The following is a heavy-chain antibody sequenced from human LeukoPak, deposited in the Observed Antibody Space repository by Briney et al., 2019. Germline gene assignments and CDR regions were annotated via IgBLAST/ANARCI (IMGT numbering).Heavy chain of an antibody. CDR1: GYSISSGYY. CDR3: ARAPRAYYDSSGYHGWFDP. CDR2: IYHSGST. J-gene: IGHJ5*02. D-gene: IGHD3-22*01. Sequence: SETLSLTCPVSGYSISSGYYWGWIRQPPGKGLEWIGSIYHSGSTYYNPSLKSRVTISVDTSKNHFSLKLTSVTAADTAVYYCARAPRAYYDSSGYHGWFDPWGQGTLVTVSS. V-gene: IGHV4-38-2*02.